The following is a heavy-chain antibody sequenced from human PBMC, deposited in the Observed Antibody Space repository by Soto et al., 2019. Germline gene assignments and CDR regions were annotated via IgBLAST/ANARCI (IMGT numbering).Heavy chain of an antibody. V-gene: IGHV3-33*01. CDR2: IWYDGSNK. J-gene: IGHJ5*02. CDR3: ARGWFGSNNNWFDP. CDR1: GFTFSSYG. Sequence: GGSLRLSCAASGFTFSSYGMHWVRQAPGKGLEWAAVIWYDGSNKYYADSVKGRFTISRDNSKNTLYLQMNSLRAEDTAVYYCARGWFGSNNNWFDPWGQGTLVTVSS. D-gene: IGHD3-10*01.